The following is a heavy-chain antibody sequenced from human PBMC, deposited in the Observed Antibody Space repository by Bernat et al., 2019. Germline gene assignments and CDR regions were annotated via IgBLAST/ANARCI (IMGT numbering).Heavy chain of an antibody. V-gene: IGHV3-53*01. Sequence: EVQLVESGGGLIQPGGSLRLSCAASGFTVSSNYMSWVRQAPGTGVEWVSVIYSGGSTDYADSVKGRFTISRDNAKNTLYLQMNSLRAEDTAVYCGAGSGYSQYYYGLDVWGQGTTVTVSS. J-gene: IGHJ6*02. CDR2: IYSGGST. CDR1: GFTVSSNY. D-gene: IGHD3-3*01. CDR3: AGSGYSQYYYGLDV.